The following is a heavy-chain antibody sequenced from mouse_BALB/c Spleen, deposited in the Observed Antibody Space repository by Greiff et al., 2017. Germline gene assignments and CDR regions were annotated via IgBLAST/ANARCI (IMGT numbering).Heavy chain of an antibody. CDR1: GYTFTSYW. Sequence: VQLVESGAELAKPGASVKMSCKASGYTFTSYWMHWVKQRPGQGLEWIGYINPSTGYTEYNQKFKDKATLTADKSSSTAYMQLSSLTSEDSAVYYCARWAIYDGYYGDFDYWGQGTTLTVSS. CDR3: ARWAIYDGYYGDFDY. V-gene: IGHV1-7*01. J-gene: IGHJ2*01. CDR2: INPSTGYT. D-gene: IGHD2-3*01.